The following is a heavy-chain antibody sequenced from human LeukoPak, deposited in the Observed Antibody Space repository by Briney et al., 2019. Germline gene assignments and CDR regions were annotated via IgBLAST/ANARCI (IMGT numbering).Heavy chain of an antibody. CDR3: ARRASWFDP. Sequence: SETLSLTCTVSGGSISSSSYYWGWIRQPPGKGLEWIGSIYYSGSTYYNPSLKSRVTISVDTSKNQFSLRLSSVTAADTAVYYCARRASWFDPWGQGTLVTVSS. CDR2: IYYSGST. CDR1: GGSISSSSYY. V-gene: IGHV4-39*07. J-gene: IGHJ5*02.